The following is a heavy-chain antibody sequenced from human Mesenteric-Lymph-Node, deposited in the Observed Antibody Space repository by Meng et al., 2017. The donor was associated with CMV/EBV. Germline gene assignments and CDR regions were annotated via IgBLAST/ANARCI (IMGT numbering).Heavy chain of an antibody. CDR2: ISAQNGNT. V-gene: IGHV1-18*01. CDR1: GYTFTTYD. CDR3: ARVRGGLTYYYDSSGYYFLDS. J-gene: IGHJ4*02. D-gene: IGHD3-22*01. Sequence: ASVKVSCKACGYTFTTYDITWVRQAPGQGLEGMGWISAQNGNTKYAQNLQGRVTMTTDTFTSTAYMELRSLRPDDTAVYYCARVRGGLTYYYDSSGYYFLDSWGPGTLVTVSS.